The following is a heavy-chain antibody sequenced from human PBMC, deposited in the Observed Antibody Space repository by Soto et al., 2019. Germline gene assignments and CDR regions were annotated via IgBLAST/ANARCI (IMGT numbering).Heavy chain of an antibody. V-gene: IGHV4-31*03. J-gene: IGHJ4*02. CDR2: IYYSGST. Sequence: PSETLSLTCTVSGGSISSGGYYWSWIRQHPGKGLEWIGYIYYSGSTYYNPSLKSRVTISVDTSKNQFSLKLSSVTAADTAVYYCAREDLGATRLDYWGQGTLVTVSS. CDR1: GGSISSGGYY. D-gene: IGHD1-26*01. CDR3: AREDLGATRLDY.